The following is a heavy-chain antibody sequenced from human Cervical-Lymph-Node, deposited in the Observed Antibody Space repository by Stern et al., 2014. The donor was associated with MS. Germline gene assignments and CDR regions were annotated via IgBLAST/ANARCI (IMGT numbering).Heavy chain of an antibody. V-gene: IGHV4-31*03. CDR1: GGSISSGGYY. CDR2: IYYSGST. D-gene: IGHD2-15*01. J-gene: IGHJ4*02. CDR3: ARGPLGYCSGGSCYPGKVDY. Sequence: QLQLQESGPGLVKPSQTLSLTCTVSGGSISSGGYYWSWIRQHPGKGLEWIGYIYYSGSTYYNPSLKSRVTISVDTSKNQFSLKLSSVTAADTAVYYCARGPLGYCSGGSCYPGKVDYWGQGTLVTVSS.